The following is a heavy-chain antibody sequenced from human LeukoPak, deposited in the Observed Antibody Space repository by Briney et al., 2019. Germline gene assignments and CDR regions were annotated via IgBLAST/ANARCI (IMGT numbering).Heavy chain of an antibody. D-gene: IGHD1-26*01. V-gene: IGHV3-20*04. Sequence: GVSLRLSCAPSGLTFDVYGMRGVPEAPEKGVEWVSGINWNGGGTGYADSVKGRCTISRDNAKNSLYLQMNSLRAADTALYYCARLGVGATMDVFDVWGQGTMVTVSS. CDR2: INWNGGGT. J-gene: IGHJ3*01. CDR3: ARLGVGATMDVFDV. CDR1: GLTFDVYG.